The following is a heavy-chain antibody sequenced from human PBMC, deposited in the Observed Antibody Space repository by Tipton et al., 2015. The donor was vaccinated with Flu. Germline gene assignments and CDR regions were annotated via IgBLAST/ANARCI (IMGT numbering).Heavy chain of an antibody. CDR1: GGFVSSYF. D-gene: IGHD2-15*01. CDR3: ARAVGYDRGHYFDS. Sequence: LRLSCTVSGGFVSSYFWTWIRQAPGKELEWIGYVHYSGSSNYSPSLKSRVTISLDASKNQFSLQLTSVTAADTAIYYCARAVGYDRGHYFDSWGQGTLVTVSS. CDR2: VHYSGSS. V-gene: IGHV4-59*02. J-gene: IGHJ4*02.